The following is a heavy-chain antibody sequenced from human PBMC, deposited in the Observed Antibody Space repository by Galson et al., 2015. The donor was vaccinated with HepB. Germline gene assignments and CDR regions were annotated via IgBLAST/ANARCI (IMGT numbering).Heavy chain of an antibody. CDR3: ARFTAMAKAFHY. CDR2: IYPGDSDT. CDR1: GYSFTNYW. D-gene: IGHD5-18*01. Sequence: QSGAEVKKPGESLKISCASFGYSFTNYWIVWVRQMPGKGLEWMGIIYPGDSDTRYSPSFQGQVTISADTSINTAYLQWSSLTASDSAIYYCARFTAMAKAFHYWGQGTLVTVAS. V-gene: IGHV5-51*01. J-gene: IGHJ4*02.